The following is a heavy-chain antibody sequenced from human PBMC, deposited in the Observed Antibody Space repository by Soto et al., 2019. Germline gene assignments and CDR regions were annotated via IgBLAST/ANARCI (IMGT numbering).Heavy chain of an antibody. J-gene: IGHJ4*02. CDR3: ARAGSPFDSDSSGYWGFDH. D-gene: IGHD3-22*01. CDR2: ISGSGGST. V-gene: IGHV3-23*01. Sequence: GGSLRLSCAASGFTFSSFAMSWVRQAPGKGLDWVSAISGSGGSTYSADSVRGRFTVSRDDSKNTLFLQMSSLRAEDTAVYYCARAGSPFDSDSSGYWGFDHWGQGTLVTVSS. CDR1: GFTFSSFA.